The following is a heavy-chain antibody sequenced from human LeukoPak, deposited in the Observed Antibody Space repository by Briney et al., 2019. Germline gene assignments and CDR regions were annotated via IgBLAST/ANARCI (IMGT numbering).Heavy chain of an antibody. J-gene: IGHJ3*02. CDR2: ISGGGTTI. CDR1: GFTFSSYE. V-gene: IGHV3-48*03. Sequence: GGSLRLSCAASGFTFSSYEMNWVRQAPGQGLEWVSYISGGGTTIYYADSVKGRFTISRDNARNSLYLHMNSLRAEDTAVYYCATETENSNYDAFGIWGQGTMVTVSS. CDR3: ATETENSNYDAFGI. D-gene: IGHD4-11*01.